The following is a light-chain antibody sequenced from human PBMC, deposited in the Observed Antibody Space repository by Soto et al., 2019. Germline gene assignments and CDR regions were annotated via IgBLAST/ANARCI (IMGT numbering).Light chain of an antibody. CDR3: QEHYSGAPVD. J-gene: IGKJ3*01. CDR1: QDIDHS. CDR2: SAS. Sequence: DIQMTQSPSSLSASVGDRVTITCRASQDIDHSLAWYQQRPGKIPNVLIYSASTLQSGVPSRFSGSGSGTDFTLTITSLQPEDVATYYCQEHYSGAPVDFGPGTKVD. V-gene: IGKV1-27*01.